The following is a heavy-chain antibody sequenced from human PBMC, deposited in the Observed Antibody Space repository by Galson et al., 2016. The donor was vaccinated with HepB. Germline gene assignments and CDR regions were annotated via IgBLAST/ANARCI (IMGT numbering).Heavy chain of an antibody. CDR2: IYWDDDR. J-gene: IGHJ4*02. V-gene: IGHV2-5*02. CDR3: ASYSDYFDY. CDR1: GFSLNTSGMG. Sequence: PALVKPTQTLTLTCTFSGFSLNTSGMGVGWIRQSPGKALEWLASIYWDDDRRYSPSLNSRLTITKDTSKNQVVLTVTNLDPVDTATYYLASYSDYFDYWGPGTLVTVSS. D-gene: IGHD1-26*01.